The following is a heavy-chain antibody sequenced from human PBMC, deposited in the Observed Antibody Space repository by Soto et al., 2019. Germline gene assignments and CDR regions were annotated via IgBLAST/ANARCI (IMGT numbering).Heavy chain of an antibody. CDR3: ARGLRSVLDY. Sequence: GGSLRLSCVASGFIFSNFGMHWVRQAPGKGLEWVAVISSDEKIKQYADSVRGRFAISRDNSKNTLHLQMTSLRAEDTAIYYCARGLRSVLDYWGQGTPVTVSS. CDR1: GFIFSNFG. J-gene: IGHJ4*02. D-gene: IGHD6-6*01. V-gene: IGHV3-33*01. CDR2: ISSDEKIK.